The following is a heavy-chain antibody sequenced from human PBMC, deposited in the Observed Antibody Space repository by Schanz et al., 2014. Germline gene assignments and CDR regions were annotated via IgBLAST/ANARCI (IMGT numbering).Heavy chain of an antibody. CDR2: MSYDGSIK. CDR3: AKGMGYCSGGTCYDYYYYGLDV. D-gene: IGHD2-15*01. Sequence: GQLAESGGGLVQPGGSLRLSCAASGFTFSSYGMHWVRQAPGKGLEWVAAMSYDGSIKYYGDSVKGRFTISRDNSENTLYLQMNSLSADDTAVFYCAKGMGYCSGGTCYDYYYYGLDVWGQGTTVTVSS. J-gene: IGHJ6*02. CDR1: GFTFSSYG. V-gene: IGHV3-33*06.